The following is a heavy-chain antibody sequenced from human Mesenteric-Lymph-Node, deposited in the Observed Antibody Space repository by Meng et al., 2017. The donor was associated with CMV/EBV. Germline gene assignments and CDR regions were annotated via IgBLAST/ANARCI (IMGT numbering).Heavy chain of an antibody. J-gene: IGHJ4*02. D-gene: IGHD7-27*01. CDR2: AFYRSKWYY. V-gene: IGHV6-1*01. Sequence: FGDSVSSNTAAWNWIRQSPARGLEWLGRAFYRSKWYYDYPLSLRSRVTINADTSKNQFSLQLKSVTPEDTAVYFCARDPDWGWLDFWGQGTLVTVSS. CDR3: ARDPDWGWLDF. CDR1: GDSVSSNTAA.